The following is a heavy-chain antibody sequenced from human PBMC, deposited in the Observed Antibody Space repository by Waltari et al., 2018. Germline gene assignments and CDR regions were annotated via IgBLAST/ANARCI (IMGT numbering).Heavy chain of an antibody. V-gene: IGHV4-59*01. CDR3: AREKGYYDSSGSPMLFDY. CDR1: GGSIRSYY. CDR2: IYYSGST. J-gene: IGHJ4*02. D-gene: IGHD3-22*01. Sequence: QVQLQESGPGLVKPSETLSITCPVSGGSIRSYYWSWLRQPPGKGLEWIGYIYYSGSTNYNPALKSRVTISVDTSKNQFSLKLSSVTAADTAVYYCAREKGYYDSSGSPMLFDYWGQGTLVTVSS.